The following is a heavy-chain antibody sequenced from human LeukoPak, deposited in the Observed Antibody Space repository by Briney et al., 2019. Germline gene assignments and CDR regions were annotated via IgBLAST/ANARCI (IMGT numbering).Heavy chain of an antibody. CDR3: ARNAQRYNWNDYFDY. V-gene: IGHV4-4*07. J-gene: IGHJ4*02. Sequence: SETLSLTCTVSGGSISSYYWSWIRQPARKGLEWIGRIYTSGSTNYNPSLKSRVTISVDKSKNQFSLKLSSVTAADTAVYYCARNAQRYNWNDYFDYWGQGTLVTVSS. D-gene: IGHD1-1*01. CDR2: IYTSGST. CDR1: GGSISSYY.